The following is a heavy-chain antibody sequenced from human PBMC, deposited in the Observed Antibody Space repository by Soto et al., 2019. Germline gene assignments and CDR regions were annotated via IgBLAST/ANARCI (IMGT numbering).Heavy chain of an antibody. CDR2: IYYSGST. D-gene: IGHD5-18*01. CDR1: GGSISSSSYY. V-gene: IGHV4-39*01. Sequence: QLQLQESGPGLVKPSETLSLTCTVSGGSISSSSYYWGWIRQPPGKGLEWIGSIYYSGSTYYNPSLKSRVTISVDTSKNQFSLKLSSVTAADTAVYYCASQKRYSYGANDAFDIWGQGTMVTVSS. CDR3: ASQKRYSYGANDAFDI. J-gene: IGHJ3*02.